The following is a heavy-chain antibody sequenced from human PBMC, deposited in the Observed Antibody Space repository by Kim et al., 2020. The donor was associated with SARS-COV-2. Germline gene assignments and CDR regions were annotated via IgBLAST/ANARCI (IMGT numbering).Heavy chain of an antibody. Sequence: ASVKSRRTTTPDTAKNQFSLQLNSVTPEDTAVYYCATDNLLSSGWYYFDYWGQGTLVTVSS. D-gene: IGHD6-19*01. J-gene: IGHJ4*02. CDR3: ATDNLLSSGWYYFDY. V-gene: IGHV6-1*01.